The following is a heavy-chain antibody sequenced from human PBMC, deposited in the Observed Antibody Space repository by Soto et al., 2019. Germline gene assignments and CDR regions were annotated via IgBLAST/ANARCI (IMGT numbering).Heavy chain of an antibody. D-gene: IGHD3-22*01. CDR1: GYTFTSYY. J-gene: IGHJ6*02. V-gene: IGHV1-46*01. CDR3: ARAGTKFSGYWVYYYGMDV. Sequence: GASVKVSCKASGYTFTSYYMHWVRQAPGQGLEWMGIINPSGGSTSYAQKFQGRVTMTRDTSTSTVYMELSSLRSEDTAVYYCARAGTKFSGYWVYYYGMDVWGQGTTVTVSS. CDR2: INPSGGST.